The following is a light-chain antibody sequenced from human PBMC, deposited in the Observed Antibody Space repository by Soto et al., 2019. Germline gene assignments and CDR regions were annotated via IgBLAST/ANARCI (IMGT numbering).Light chain of an antibody. V-gene: IGKV3-15*01. CDR1: QSISSN. J-gene: IGKJ4*01. CDR3: QQYNNWPPVT. Sequence: IVMTQSPATLSVSPGERATLSCKASQSISSNVAWYQQKPGQAPRLLIYGASTRATGIPARFSGSGSGTDVTLTISSLQSEDFAVYFCQQYNNWPPVTFGGGTKVEIK. CDR2: GAS.